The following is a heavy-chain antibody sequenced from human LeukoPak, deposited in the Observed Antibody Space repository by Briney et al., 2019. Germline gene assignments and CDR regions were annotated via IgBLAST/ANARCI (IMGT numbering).Heavy chain of an antibody. V-gene: IGHV4-34*01. D-gene: IGHD6-13*01. CDR3: ARRNIAAAGFYYYGMDV. J-gene: IGHJ6*02. CDR2: INHSGST. CDR1: GGSFSGYY. Sequence: SETLSLTCAVYGGSFSGYYWSWIRQPPGKGLEWIGEINHSGSTNYNPSLKSRVTISVDTSKNQLSLKLSSVTAADTAVYYCARRNIAAAGFYYYGMDVWGQGTTVTVSS.